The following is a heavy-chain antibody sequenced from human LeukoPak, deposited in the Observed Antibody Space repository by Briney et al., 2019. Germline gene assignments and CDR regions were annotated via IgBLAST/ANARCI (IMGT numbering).Heavy chain of an antibody. J-gene: IGHJ6*02. D-gene: IGHD3-9*01. CDR3: TRDLMDYDVSTGLHHYYMDV. CDR1: GFTLSDHY. Sequence: GGSLRLSCAVSGFTLSDHYMDWVRQAPGKGLEWVGRTRNKANSYTTEYAASVKGRFTISRDDSKNSLYLQMNTLRVEDTAVYYCTRDLMDYDVSTGLHHYYMDVWGQGTTVTVSS. CDR2: TRNKANSYTT. V-gene: IGHV3-72*01.